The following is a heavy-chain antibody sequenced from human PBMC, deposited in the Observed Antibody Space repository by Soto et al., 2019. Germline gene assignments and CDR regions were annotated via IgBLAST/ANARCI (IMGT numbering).Heavy chain of an antibody. CDR3: ASLDFWSGYRPIGYYGMDV. CDR2: IFSNDEK. D-gene: IGHD3-3*01. CDR1: GFSLSNARMG. V-gene: IGHV2-26*01. J-gene: IGHJ6*02. Sequence: SGPTLVNPTDTLTLTCTVSGFSLSNARMGVSWIRQPPGKALEWLAHIFSNDEKSYSTSPKSRLTISKDTSKSQVVLTMTNMDPVDTATYYCASLDFWSGYRPIGYYGMDVWGQGTTVTVSS.